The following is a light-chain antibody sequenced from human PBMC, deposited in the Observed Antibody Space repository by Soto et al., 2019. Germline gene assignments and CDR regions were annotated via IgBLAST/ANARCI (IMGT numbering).Light chain of an antibody. CDR3: AAWDDGLHSYV. J-gene: IGLJ1*01. CDR1: RSSIGSGYD. V-gene: IGLV1-40*01. CDR2: ADN. Sequence: QSVLTQPPSVSGAPGQRVTISCTGSRSSIGSGYDVHWYQQLPGTAPKVLIYADNNRPSGVPDRFSGSRSGTSASLAITGLRAEDEADYYCAAWDDGLHSYVFGTGTKLTVL.